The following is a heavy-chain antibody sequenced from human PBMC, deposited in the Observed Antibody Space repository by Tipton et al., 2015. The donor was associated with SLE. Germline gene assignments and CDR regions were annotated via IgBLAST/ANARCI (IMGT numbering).Heavy chain of an antibody. CDR2: IKSNTAGGTT. CDR1: GFTFRNAW. Sequence: GSLRLSCAASGFTFRNAWMNWVRQAPGKGLEWVGRIKSNTAGGTTDYAAPVKGRFTISRDDSKSMWYLQMNSLKTEDTAFYSCVADIPGVSTSRLSDYWGQGPLVSVSS. J-gene: IGHJ4*02. D-gene: IGHD2-2*01. V-gene: IGHV3-15*01. CDR3: VADIPGVSTSRLSDY.